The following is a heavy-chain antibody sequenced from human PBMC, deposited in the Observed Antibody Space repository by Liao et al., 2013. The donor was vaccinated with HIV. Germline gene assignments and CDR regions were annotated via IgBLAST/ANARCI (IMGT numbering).Heavy chain of an antibody. CDR1: GGSFSGYY. V-gene: IGHV4-34*01. D-gene: IGHD2-2*01. J-gene: IGHJ6*03. CDR3: ARDQSLGYCSSTSCYYYYYMDV. CDR2: INHSGGT. Sequence: QVQLQQWGAGLLKPSETLSLTCAVYGGSFSGYYWSWIRQPPGKGLEWIGEINHSGGTNYNPSLKSRVTISVDMSKKQFSLKLNSVTAADTAVYYCARDQSLGYCSSTSCYYYYYMDVWGKGTTVTVSS.